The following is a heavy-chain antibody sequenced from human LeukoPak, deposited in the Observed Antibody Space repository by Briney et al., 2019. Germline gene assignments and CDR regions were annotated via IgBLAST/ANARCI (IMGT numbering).Heavy chain of an antibody. D-gene: IGHD2-2*01. Sequence: SQTLSLTCTVSSGSISSSSYYWGWIRQPPGKGLEWIGSIYYGGSTYYNPSLKSRVTISVDTSKNQFSLKLSSVTAADTAVYYCARTAGYCSNISCYGFDPWGQGTLVTVSS. CDR3: ARTAGYCSNISCYGFDP. CDR2: IYYGGST. V-gene: IGHV4-39*01. CDR1: SGSISSSSYY. J-gene: IGHJ5*02.